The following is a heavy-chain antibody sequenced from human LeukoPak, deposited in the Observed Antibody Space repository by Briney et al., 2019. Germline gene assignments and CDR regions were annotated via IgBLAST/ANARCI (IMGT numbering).Heavy chain of an antibody. CDR2: IYYSGST. CDR3: ARLPTVTFFDY. V-gene: IGHV4-39*01. CDR1: GGSISSSSYY. D-gene: IGHD4-17*01. Sequence: PSETLSLTCTVSGGSISSSSYYWGWIRQPPGKGLEWIGSIYYSGSTYYSPSLKSRVTISVDTSKNQFSLKLSSVTAADTAVYYCARLPTVTFFDYWGQGTLVTVSS. J-gene: IGHJ4*02.